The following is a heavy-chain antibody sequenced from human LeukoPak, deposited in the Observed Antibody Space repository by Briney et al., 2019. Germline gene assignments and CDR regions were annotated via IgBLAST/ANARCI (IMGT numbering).Heavy chain of an antibody. J-gene: IGHJ3*02. V-gene: IGHV3-48*04. CDR2: ISSSSGTI. D-gene: IGHD3-22*01. Sequence: GGSLRLSCAASGFTFSSYSMNWVRQAPGKGLEWVSYISSSSGTIYYADSVKGRFTISRDNAKNSLYLQMNSLRAEDTAVYYCARDLISSGDAFDIWGQGTMVTVSS. CDR3: ARDLISSGDAFDI. CDR1: GFTFSSYS.